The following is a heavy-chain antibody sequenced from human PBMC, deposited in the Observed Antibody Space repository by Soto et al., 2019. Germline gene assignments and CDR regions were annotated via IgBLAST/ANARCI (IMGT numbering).Heavy chain of an antibody. CDR2: IYYSGST. CDR3: ARDPGVGAFDI. Sequence: SETLSLTCTVSGGSISSGGYYWSWIRQLPGKGLEWIGYIYYSGSTYYNPSLKSRVTISVDTSNNQFSLKLSSVTAADTAVYYCARDPGVGAFDIWGQGTMVTVSS. D-gene: IGHD1-26*01. V-gene: IGHV4-31*02. J-gene: IGHJ3*02. CDR1: GGSISSGGYY.